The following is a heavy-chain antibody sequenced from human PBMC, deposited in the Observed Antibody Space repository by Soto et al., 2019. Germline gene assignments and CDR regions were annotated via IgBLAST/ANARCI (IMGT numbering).Heavy chain of an antibody. V-gene: IGHV4-4*02. J-gene: IGHJ4*02. CDR2: IHHSGPT. Sequence: QVQLQESGPGLVKPSGTLSLNCKVSGDSISSSEWWSWVRQPPGKGLEWIAEIHHSGPTNYNPSLQSRVTITVDKSQNQLSLRLSTVTAADTAVYYCARGGITAVRNYYFDHWGQGTLVTVSS. CDR1: GDSISSSEW. D-gene: IGHD1-20*01. CDR3: ARGGITAVRNYYFDH.